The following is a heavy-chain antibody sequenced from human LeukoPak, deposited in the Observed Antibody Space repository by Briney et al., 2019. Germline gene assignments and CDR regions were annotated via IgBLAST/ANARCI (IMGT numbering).Heavy chain of an antibody. D-gene: IGHD3-22*01. CDR1: GFTFSDYY. J-gene: IGHJ4*02. Sequence: AGGSLRLSCAASGFTFSDYYMSWIRQAPGKGLEWVSDISSSGSTRYYADSVKGRFTISRDNAKNSLYLQMNSLKTEDTAVYYCTSVTYYYDSSGYYPHDYWGQGTLVTVSS. CDR2: ISSSGSTR. CDR3: TSVTYYYDSSGYYPHDY. V-gene: IGHV3-11*01.